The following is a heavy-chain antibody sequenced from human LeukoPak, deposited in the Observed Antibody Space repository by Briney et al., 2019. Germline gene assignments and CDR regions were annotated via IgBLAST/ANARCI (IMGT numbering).Heavy chain of an antibody. CDR2: IYITGST. V-gene: IGHV4-4*07. J-gene: IGHJ6*03. CDR1: GGSIINYY. CDR3: ARLKYYDSTGYSPGYYMDV. D-gene: IGHD3-22*01. Sequence: SETLSLTCTVSGGSIINYYWSLIRQSAGTGLEWVGRIYITGSTNYNPSLQSRLSMSVDTSKNQFSLRLTSVSAADTAVYYCARLKYYDSTGYSPGYYMDVWGKGITVTVSS.